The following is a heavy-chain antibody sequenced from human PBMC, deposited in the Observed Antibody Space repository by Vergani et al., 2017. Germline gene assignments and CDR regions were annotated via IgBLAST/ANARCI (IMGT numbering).Heavy chain of an antibody. V-gene: IGHV1-58*01. CDR3: ADRPENGVFVI. Sequence: QMQLVQSGPEVKKPGTSVKVSCKASGFTFTSSAVQWVRQARGQRLEWIGWIVVGSGNTNYAQKFQERVTITRDMSTSTAYMELSSLRSEDRAVYYCADRPENGVFVIGGQGKMVTFPS. J-gene: IGHJ3*02. CDR2: IVVGSGNT. CDR1: GFTFTSSA. D-gene: IGHD1-14*01.